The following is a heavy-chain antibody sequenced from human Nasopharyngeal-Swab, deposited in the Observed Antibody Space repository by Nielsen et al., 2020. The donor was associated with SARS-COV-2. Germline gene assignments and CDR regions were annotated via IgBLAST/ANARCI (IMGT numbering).Heavy chain of an antibody. V-gene: IGHV3-30*03. CDR3: ARGTSTSPGIDY. Sequence: GGSLRLSCAASGFTFSSFGMPWVRQAPGKGLEWVSFIAHDASNEYYGDSGKGRFSISRDSSKNTLYRQMDSLRGEGTAVYYCARGTSTSPGIDYWGQGILVTVSS. J-gene: IGHJ4*02. D-gene: IGHD1-1*01. CDR1: GFTFSSFG. CDR2: IAHDASNE.